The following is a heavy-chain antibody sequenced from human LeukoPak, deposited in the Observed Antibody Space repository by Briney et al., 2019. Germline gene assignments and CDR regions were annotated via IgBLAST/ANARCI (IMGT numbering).Heavy chain of an antibody. D-gene: IGHD3-22*01. CDR2: ISYDGSNK. V-gene: IGHV3-30-3*01. CDR3: ARDAYDSSGYYSFYYYYGMDV. J-gene: IGHJ6*02. CDR1: GFTFSSYA. Sequence: GGSLRLSCAASGFTFSSYAMHWVRQAPGKGLEWVAVISYDGSNKYYADSVKGRFTISRDNSKNTLYLQMNSLRAEDTAVYYCARDAYDSSGYYSFYYYYGMDVWGQGTTVTVSS.